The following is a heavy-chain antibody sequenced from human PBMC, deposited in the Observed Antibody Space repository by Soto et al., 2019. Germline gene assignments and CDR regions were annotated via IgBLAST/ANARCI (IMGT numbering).Heavy chain of an antibody. Sequence: ASVKVSCKASGYTFTSYAMHWVRQAPGQRLEWMGWINAGNANTKYSQKFQGRVTITRDTSASTAYMELSSLRSEDTAVYYCARSILVVTALDYWGQGTLVTVSS. CDR2: INAGNANT. CDR3: ARSILVVTALDY. D-gene: IGHD2-21*02. J-gene: IGHJ4*02. CDR1: GYTFTSYA. V-gene: IGHV1-3*01.